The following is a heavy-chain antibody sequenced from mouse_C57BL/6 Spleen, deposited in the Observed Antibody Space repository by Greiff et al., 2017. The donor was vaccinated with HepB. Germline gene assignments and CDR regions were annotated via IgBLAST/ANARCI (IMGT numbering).Heavy chain of an antibody. Sequence: VQLQQPGAELVKPGASVKLSCKASGYTFTSYWMQWVKQRPGQGLEWIGEIDPSDSYTNYNQKFKGKATLTVDTSSSTAYMQLSSLTSEDSAVYYCARWRYSNYSDYWGQGTTLTVSS. CDR3: ARWRYSNYSDY. CDR1: GYTFTSYW. D-gene: IGHD2-5*01. J-gene: IGHJ2*01. V-gene: IGHV1-50*01. CDR2: IDPSDSYT.